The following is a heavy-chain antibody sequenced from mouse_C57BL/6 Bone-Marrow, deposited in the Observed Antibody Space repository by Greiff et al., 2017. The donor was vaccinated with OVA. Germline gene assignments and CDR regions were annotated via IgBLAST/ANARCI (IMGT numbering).Heavy chain of an antibody. CDR3: ARGDYGYLAWFAY. J-gene: IGHJ3*01. Sequence: QVQLQQSGAELARPGASVKLSCKASGYTFTSYGISWVKQRTGQGLEWIGEIYPRSGNTYYNEKFKGKATLTADKSSSTAYMELRSLTSEDSAVYFCARGDYGYLAWFAYWGQGTLVTVSA. CDR2: IYPRSGNT. V-gene: IGHV1-81*01. CDR1: GYTFTSYG. D-gene: IGHD2-2*01.